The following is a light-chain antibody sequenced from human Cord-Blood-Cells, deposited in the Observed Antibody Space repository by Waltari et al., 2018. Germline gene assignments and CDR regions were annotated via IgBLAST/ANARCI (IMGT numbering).Light chain of an antibody. CDR2: AAS. CDR1: QSISSS. CDR3: QQNYSTPLT. Sequence: IQMNQSPSSLSASVGGQVPITWRASQSISSSLSWYQQKPGKAPKLLIYAASSLQSGVPSRFSGSGSGTDFTLTISSLQSEDFATYYCQQNYSTPLTFGRGTKVEIK. V-gene: IGKV1-39*01. J-gene: IGKJ4*01.